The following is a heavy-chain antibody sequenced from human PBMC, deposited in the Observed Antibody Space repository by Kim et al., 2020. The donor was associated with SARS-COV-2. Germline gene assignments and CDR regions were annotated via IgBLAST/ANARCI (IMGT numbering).Heavy chain of an antibody. V-gene: IGHV3-21*01. D-gene: IGHD2-8*02. J-gene: IGHJ4*02. CDR3: ARGGLKYRGPGGY. CDR1: GFTFSSYS. Sequence: GGSLRLSCAASGFTFSSYSMNWVRQAPGKGLEWVSSISSSSSYIYYADSVKDRFTISRDNAKNSLYLQMNSLRAEDTAVYYCARGGLKYRGPGGYWGQGTLVTVSS. CDR2: ISSSSSYI.